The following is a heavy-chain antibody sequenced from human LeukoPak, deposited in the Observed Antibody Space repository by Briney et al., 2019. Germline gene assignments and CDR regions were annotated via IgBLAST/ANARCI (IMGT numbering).Heavy chain of an antibody. CDR1: GFTFSSYA. CDR2: ISGSGGST. Sequence: GGSLRLSCAASGFTFSSYAMSWVRQAPGKGLEWVSAISGSGGSTYYADSVKGRFTISRDDAKNTLYLQVNSLRAEDTAVYFCARGGSDTAMAHDYWGQGTLVTVSS. J-gene: IGHJ4*02. V-gene: IGHV3-23*01. CDR3: ARGGSDTAMAHDY. D-gene: IGHD5-18*01.